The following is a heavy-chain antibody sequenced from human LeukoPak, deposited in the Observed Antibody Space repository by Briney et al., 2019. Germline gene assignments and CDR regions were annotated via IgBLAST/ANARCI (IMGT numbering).Heavy chain of an antibody. Sequence: QTGGSLRLSCAASGFTFSSYAMSWVRQAPGKGLEWVSAISGSGGSTYYADSVKGRFTISRDNAKNSLYLQMNSLRAEDTAVYYCARDKWAPADAIPRYYYYGMDVWGQGTTVTVSS. CDR2: ISGSGGST. CDR3: ARDKWAPADAIPRYYYYGMDV. D-gene: IGHD2-8*01. V-gene: IGHV3-23*01. CDR1: GFTFSSYA. J-gene: IGHJ6*02.